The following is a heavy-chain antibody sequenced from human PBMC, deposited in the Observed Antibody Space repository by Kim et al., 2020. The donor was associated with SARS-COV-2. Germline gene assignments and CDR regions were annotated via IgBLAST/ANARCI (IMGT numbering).Heavy chain of an antibody. D-gene: IGHD3-22*01. J-gene: IGHJ6*02. CDR1: GYSISSGYY. CDR2: IFHSGNT. CDR3: ARDGQYYYDSSGSDYYYGMDV. V-gene: IGHV4-38-2*02. Sequence: SETLSLTCTVSGYSISSGYYWGWIRQPPGKGLEWIGNIFHSGNTYYNPSLKSRVTISVDTSKNQFSLKLSSVTAADTAVYYCARDGQYYYDSSGSDYYYGMDVWGQGTTVTVSS.